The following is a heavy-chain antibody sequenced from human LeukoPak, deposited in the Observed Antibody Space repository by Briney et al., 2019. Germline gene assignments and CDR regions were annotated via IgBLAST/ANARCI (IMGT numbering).Heavy chain of an antibody. CDR3: ARGNVVVPAAVYYYYYYGMDV. CDR2: TNHSGST. D-gene: IGHD2-2*01. CDR1: GGSFSGYY. J-gene: IGHJ6*02. V-gene: IGHV4-34*01. Sequence: SETLSLTCAVYGGSFSGYYWSWIRQPPGKGLEWIGETNHSGSTNYNPSLKSRVTISVDTSKNQFSLKLSSVTAADTAVYYCARGNVVVPAAVYYYYYYGMDVWGQGTTVIVSS.